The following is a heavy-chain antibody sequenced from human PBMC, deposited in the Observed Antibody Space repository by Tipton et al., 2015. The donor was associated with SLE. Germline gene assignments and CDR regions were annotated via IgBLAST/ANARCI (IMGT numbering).Heavy chain of an antibody. V-gene: IGHV3-33*01. CDR2: IWYDGSNK. J-gene: IGHJ4*02. D-gene: IGHD3-16*01. Sequence: QLVQSGGGVVQSGTSLRLSCAASGFTFSTSAMHWVRQAPGKGLEWVAVIWYDGSNKFYADSVKGRFTISRDNSKNTVSLQMNSLRAEDTAVYFCARGRGGEFLDYWGQGTLVTVSS. CDR1: GFTFSTSA. CDR3: ARGRGGEFLDY.